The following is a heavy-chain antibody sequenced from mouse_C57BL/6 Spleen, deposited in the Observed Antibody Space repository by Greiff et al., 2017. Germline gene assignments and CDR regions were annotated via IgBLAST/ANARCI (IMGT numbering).Heavy chain of an antibody. CDR2: ISSGSSTI. V-gene: IGHV5-17*01. J-gene: IGHJ4*01. CDR3: ARPSTVVDYYAMDD. CDR1: GFTFSDYG. Sequence: EVQGVESGGGLVKPGGSLKLSCAASGFTFSDYGMHWVRQAPEKGLEWVAYISSGSSTIYYADTVKGRFTISRDNAKNTLFLQMTSLRSDDTAMYYCARPSTVVDYYAMDDWGQGTSVTVSS. D-gene: IGHD1-1*01.